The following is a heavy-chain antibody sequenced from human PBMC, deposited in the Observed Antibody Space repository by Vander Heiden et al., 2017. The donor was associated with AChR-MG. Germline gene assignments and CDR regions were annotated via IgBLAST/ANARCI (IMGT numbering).Heavy chain of an antibody. CDR1: GRSIRSGGYY. J-gene: IGHJ4*02. CDR3: ARVKDGYNSQNFDY. V-gene: IGHV4-31*03. CDR2: IYYSGST. D-gene: IGHD5-12*01. Sequence: QVQLQESGPGLVKPSQTLSLTCTVSGRSIRSGGYYWSWIRQHPGKGLEWIGYIYYSGSTYYNPSLKSRVTTSVDTSKNQFSLKLSSVTAADTAVYYCARVKDGYNSQNFDYWGQGTLVTVSS.